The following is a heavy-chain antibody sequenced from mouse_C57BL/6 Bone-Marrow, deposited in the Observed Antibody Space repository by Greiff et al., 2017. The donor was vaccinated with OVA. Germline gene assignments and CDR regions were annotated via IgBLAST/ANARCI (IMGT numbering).Heavy chain of an antibody. J-gene: IGHJ4*01. V-gene: IGHV1-55*01. CDR3: ARRNYYGSSSMDY. D-gene: IGHD1-1*01. CDR2: IYPGSGST. Sequence: VQLQQPGAELVKPGASVKMSCKASGYTFTSYWITWVKQRPGQGLEWIGDIYPGSGSTNYNEKFKSKATLTVDTSSSTAYMQLSSLTSEDSAVYYCARRNYYGSSSMDYWGQGTSVTVSS. CDR1: GYTFTSYW.